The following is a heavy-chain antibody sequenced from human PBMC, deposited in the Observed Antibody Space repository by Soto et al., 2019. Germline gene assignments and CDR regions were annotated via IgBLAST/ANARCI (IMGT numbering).Heavy chain of an antibody. J-gene: IGHJ5*02. Sequence: QVQLVQSGAEVKRPGASVKLSCKASGYTFTKYAIHWVRQAPGQGLEWMGWINAGSGNTKYSQKFQGRVTTTRDTSASTAYMERSSLRPEDTAVYYCARGEGYCSGGICYRWFDPWGQGSLVTVSS. CDR2: INAGSGNT. D-gene: IGHD2-15*01. V-gene: IGHV1-3*01. CDR3: ARGEGYCSGGICYRWFDP. CDR1: GYTFTKYA.